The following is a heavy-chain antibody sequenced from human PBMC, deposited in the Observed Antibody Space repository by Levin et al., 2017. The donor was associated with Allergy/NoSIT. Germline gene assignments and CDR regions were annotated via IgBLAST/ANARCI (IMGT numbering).Heavy chain of an antibody. CDR2: IYYSGST. J-gene: IGHJ3*02. CDR3: ARVVGTAYRGHDAFDI. Sequence: KPSETLSLTCTVSGGSISSYYWSWIRQPPGKGLEWIGYIYYSGSTNYNPSLKSRVTISVDTSKNQFSLKLSSVTAADTAVYYCARVVGTAYRGHDAFDIWGQGTMVTVSS. CDR1: GGSISSYY. V-gene: IGHV4-59*01. D-gene: IGHD5-12*01.